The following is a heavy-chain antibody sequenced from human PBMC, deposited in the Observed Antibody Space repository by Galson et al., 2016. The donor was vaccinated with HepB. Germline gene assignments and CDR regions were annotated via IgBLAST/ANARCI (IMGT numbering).Heavy chain of an antibody. V-gene: IGHV3-21*01. J-gene: IGHJ4*02. Sequence: SLRLSCAASGFSFSTYSMNWVRQAPGKGLEYVASISTCSTYIYYADSVRGRFTISRDNAKNSLYLQMNSLRAEDTAVYYCRKEAGREGAATNSFDSWGQGALVTVSS. CDR3: RKEAGREGAATNSFDS. CDR1: GFSFSTYS. D-gene: IGHD2-15*01. CDR2: ISTCSTYI.